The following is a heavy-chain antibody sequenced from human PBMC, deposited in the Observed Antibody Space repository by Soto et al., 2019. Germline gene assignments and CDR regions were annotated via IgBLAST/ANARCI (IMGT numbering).Heavy chain of an antibody. Sequence: QVQLVQSGAEVKKPGASVKVSCKASGYTFTSYDINWVRQATGQGLEWMGWMNANSGNTGYAQKFQGRVTMTRNTSIITAYMELSSLRSEDTAVYYCASGGTVESDFWSGLVRPPYWYMDVWGKGTTVTVSS. J-gene: IGHJ6*03. D-gene: IGHD3-3*01. CDR2: MNANSGNT. CDR1: GYTFTSYD. V-gene: IGHV1-8*01. CDR3: ASGGTVESDFWSGLVRPPYWYMDV.